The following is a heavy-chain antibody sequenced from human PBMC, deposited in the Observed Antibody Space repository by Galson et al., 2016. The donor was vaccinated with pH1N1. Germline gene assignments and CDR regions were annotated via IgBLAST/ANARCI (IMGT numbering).Heavy chain of an antibody. D-gene: IGHD2-2*01. Sequence: SLRLSCAASGFTFSSYAMSWVRQAPGKGLEWVSAISGSGGSTYYADSVKGRFTIYRDNSKNTLYLQMNSLRAEDTAVYYCAKDIGDCSSTSCQYYYYYGMDVWGQGTTVTVSS. CDR1: GFTFSSYA. CDR3: AKDIGDCSSTSCQYYYYYGMDV. CDR2: ISGSGGST. J-gene: IGHJ6*02. V-gene: IGHV3-23*01.